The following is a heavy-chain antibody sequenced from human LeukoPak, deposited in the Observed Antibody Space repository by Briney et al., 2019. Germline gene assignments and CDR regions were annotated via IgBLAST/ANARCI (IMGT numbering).Heavy chain of an antibody. V-gene: IGHV3-43D*04. CDR1: GFTFDDYA. CDR2: INWDGSST. J-gene: IGHJ4*02. CDR3: AKTGSSWAHFDY. Sequence: GGSLRLSCAASGFTFDDYAMHWVRQALGKGLEWVSLINWDGSSTYYADSVKGRFTISRDNSKNSLYLQMNSLRAEDTALYYCAKTGSSWAHFDYWGQGTLVTVSS. D-gene: IGHD6-13*01.